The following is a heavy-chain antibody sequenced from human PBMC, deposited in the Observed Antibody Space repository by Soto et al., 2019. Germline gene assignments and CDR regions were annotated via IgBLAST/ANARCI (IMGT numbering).Heavy chain of an antibody. CDR3: ARDSGAKLSSS. CDR1: GGTFSSYR. CDR2: IVPIYRTA. D-gene: IGHD6-13*01. J-gene: IGHJ4*02. Sequence: SVKVSCKAPGGTFSSYRFNWVRQARGQGLEWLGGIVPIYRTADYAQKFQGRVTITADESTRTVYMELSSLKSQDTALYYCARDSGAKLSSSWGQGTLVTVSS. V-gene: IGHV1-69*13.